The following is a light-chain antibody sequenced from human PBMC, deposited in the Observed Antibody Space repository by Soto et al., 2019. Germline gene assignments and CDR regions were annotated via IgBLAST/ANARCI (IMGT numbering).Light chain of an antibody. J-gene: IGKJ4*01. CDR2: VGS. CDR1: QSISSY. Sequence: DIQMTQSPSSLSASVGDRVTITCRASQSISSYLSWYQQKPGKAPKRLIYVGSTLQSGVPSRFSGSGSGTEFTLTISSLQPEDFATYFCQQTDTTPFTFGGGTKVDVK. CDR3: QQTDTTPFT. V-gene: IGKV1-39*01.